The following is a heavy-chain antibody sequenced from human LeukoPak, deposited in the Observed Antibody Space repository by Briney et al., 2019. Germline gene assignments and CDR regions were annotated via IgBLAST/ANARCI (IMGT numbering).Heavy chain of an antibody. D-gene: IGHD3-3*01. CDR3: ARRITIFGVVIRYYYYGMDV. CDR2: INHSGST. V-gene: IGHV4-34*01. Sequence: SETLSLTCAVYGGSFSGYYWSWLRQPPGKGLEWIGEINHSGSTNYNPSLKSRVTISVDTSKNQFSLKLSSVTAADTAVYYCARRITIFGVVIRYYYYGMDVWGQGTTVTVSS. J-gene: IGHJ6*02. CDR1: GGSFSGYY.